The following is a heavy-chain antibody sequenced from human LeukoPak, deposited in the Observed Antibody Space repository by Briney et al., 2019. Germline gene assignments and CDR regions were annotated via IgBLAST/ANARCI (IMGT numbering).Heavy chain of an antibody. V-gene: IGHV1-69*05. J-gene: IGHJ4*02. CDR3: ARGRAAAGPYYFDY. CDR2: IIPIFGTA. Sequence: ASVKVSCKASGGTFSSYAISWVRQAPGQGLEWMGGIIPIFGTANYAQKFQGRVMITTDESTSTAYMELSSLRSEDTAVYYCARGRAAAGPYYFDYWGQGTLVTVSS. D-gene: IGHD6-13*01. CDR1: GGTFSSYA.